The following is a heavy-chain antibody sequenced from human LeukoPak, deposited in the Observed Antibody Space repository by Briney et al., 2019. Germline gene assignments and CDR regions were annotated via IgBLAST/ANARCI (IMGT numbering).Heavy chain of an antibody. CDR3: ARASCGGNCYYMFDS. CDR1: GFTFSDFG. D-gene: IGHD2-21*01. Sequence: GRSLRLSCAASGFTFSDFGIHWVRQAPGKGLEWVTIISYDGSRKYYADSVKGRFTISRDNSKNTLYLQMNSLTAEDTAVYYCARASCGGNCYYMFDSWGQGTLVTVSS. J-gene: IGHJ4*02. V-gene: IGHV3-30*03. CDR2: ISYDGSRK.